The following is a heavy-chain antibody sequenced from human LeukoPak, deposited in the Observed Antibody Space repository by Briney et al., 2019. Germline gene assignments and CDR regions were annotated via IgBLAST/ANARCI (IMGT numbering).Heavy chain of an antibody. V-gene: IGHV4-59*06. CDR2: IYYSGST. Sequence: SETLSLTCTVSGGSISSYYWSWIRQHPGKGLEWIGYIYYSGSTYYNPSLKSRVTISVDTSKNQFSLKLSSVTAADTAVYYCARVGDYYDSTGAFDIWGQGTMVTVSS. D-gene: IGHD3-22*01. CDR1: GGSISSYY. CDR3: ARVGDYYDSTGAFDI. J-gene: IGHJ3*02.